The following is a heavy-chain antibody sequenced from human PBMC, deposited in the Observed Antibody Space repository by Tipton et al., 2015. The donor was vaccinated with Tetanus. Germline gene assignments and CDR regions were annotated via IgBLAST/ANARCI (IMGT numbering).Heavy chain of an antibody. CDR1: GFIFSSYA. CDR3: ASGSALDY. CDR2: ISSTSAYI. Sequence: QLVQSGGGLVKPGGSLRLSCEVSGFIFSSYAMNWVRQAPGKGLEWVSSISSTSAYIYYADSLKGRFTISRDNAKNSLYLQMNSLRAEDTAVYYCASGSALDYWGQGTLVTVSS. D-gene: IGHD6-25*01. J-gene: IGHJ4*02. V-gene: IGHV3-21*01.